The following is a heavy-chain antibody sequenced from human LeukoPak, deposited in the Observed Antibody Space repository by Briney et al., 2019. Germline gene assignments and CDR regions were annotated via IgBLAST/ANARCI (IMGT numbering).Heavy chain of an antibody. CDR2: IYYSGST. Sequence: KSSETLSLTCTVSGGSISSGDYYWSWIRQPPGKGLEWIGYIYYSGSTYYNPSLKSRVTISVDTSKNQFSMKLSSVTAADTAVYYCARVPATTRGNWFDPWGQGTLVTVSS. J-gene: IGHJ5*02. D-gene: IGHD2-2*01. CDR1: GGSISSGDYY. V-gene: IGHV4-30-4*02. CDR3: ARVPATTRGNWFDP.